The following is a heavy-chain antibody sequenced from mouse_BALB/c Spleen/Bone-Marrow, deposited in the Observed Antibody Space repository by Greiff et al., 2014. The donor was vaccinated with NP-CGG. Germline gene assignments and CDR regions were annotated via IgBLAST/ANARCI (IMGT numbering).Heavy chain of an antibody. CDR1: GYTFTSYY. Sequence: QVQLQQSGAELVKPGASVKLSCKASGYTFTSYYMYWVKQRPGQGLEWIGEINPCNGGTKFNEKFKGKATLTLDKSSSTAYMQPSSLTADYSAGYYCTSFAYWGQGTLLTVSA. V-gene: IGHV1-53*01. CDR3: TSFAY. CDR2: INPCNGGT. J-gene: IGHJ3*01.